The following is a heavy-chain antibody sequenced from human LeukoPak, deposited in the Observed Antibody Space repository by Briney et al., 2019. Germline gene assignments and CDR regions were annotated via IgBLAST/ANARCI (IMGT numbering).Heavy chain of an antibody. V-gene: IGHV3-74*01. D-gene: IGHD6-19*01. J-gene: IGHJ4*02. Sequence: GGSLRLSCAASGFTFNTYWMHWVRQAPGKGLVWVSSINADGSSTSYADSMKGRFTISRDNAKNTLYLQMNSLRAEDTAVYYCARGEQWPVYWGQGTLVTVSS. CDR1: GFTFNTYW. CDR3: ARGEQWPVY. CDR2: INADGSST.